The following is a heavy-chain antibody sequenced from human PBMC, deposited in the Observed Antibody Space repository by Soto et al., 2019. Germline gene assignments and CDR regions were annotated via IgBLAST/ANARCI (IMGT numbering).Heavy chain of an antibody. CDR1: GGSISSGDYY. J-gene: IGHJ5*02. V-gene: IGHV4-30-4*01. CDR3: AREAKYSSSWFNWFDP. D-gene: IGHD6-13*01. CDR2: IYYSGST. Sequence: RLPETLSLTCTVSGGSISSGDYYWSWIRQPPGKGLEWIGYIYYSGSTYYNPSLKSRVTISVDTSKNQFSLKLSSVTAADTAVYYCAREAKYSSSWFNWFDPWGQGTLVTVSS.